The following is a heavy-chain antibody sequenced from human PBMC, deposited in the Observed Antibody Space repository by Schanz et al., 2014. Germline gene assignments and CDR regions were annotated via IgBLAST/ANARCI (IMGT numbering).Heavy chain of an antibody. CDR3: ARRGPNCSNNACYHGWFDP. V-gene: IGHV1-2*02. D-gene: IGHD4-4*01. J-gene: IGHJ5*02. Sequence: QVQLVQSGAEVKKPGASVKVSCKASAYSLTGYYLHWVRQAPGQGLEWMGWINPNNGGTNYAQKFQGRVTMTRDTSISTAYMEMTRLVSSDTAVYYCARRGPNCSNNACYHGWFDPWGQGTLVTVSS. CDR2: INPNNGGT. CDR1: AYSLTGYY.